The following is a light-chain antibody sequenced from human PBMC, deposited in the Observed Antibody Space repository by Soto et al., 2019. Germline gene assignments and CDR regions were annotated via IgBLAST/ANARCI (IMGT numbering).Light chain of an antibody. CDR3: QQSYSTPRT. V-gene: IGKV1-39*01. CDR1: QSIRSY. J-gene: IGKJ2*01. Sequence: DIQMTQSPSSLSASVGDRVTITCRASQSIRSYLTWYQQKPGKAPKLLIYAASSLQSGVPSRFSGSGSGTDFTPTISSLQPEDFATYYCQQSYSTPRTFGQGTKLEIK. CDR2: AAS.